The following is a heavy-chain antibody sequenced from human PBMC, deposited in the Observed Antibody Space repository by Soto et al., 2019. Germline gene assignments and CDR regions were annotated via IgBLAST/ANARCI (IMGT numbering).Heavy chain of an antibody. D-gene: IGHD4-17*01. CDR2: ISSNGGST. J-gene: IGHJ4*02. CDR3: VATVTTPSYYFDY. V-gene: IGHV3-64D*08. CDR1: GFTFSSYA. Sequence: GGSLRLSCSASGFTFSSYAMHWVRQAPGKGLEYVSAISSNGGSTYYADSVKGRFTISRDNSKNTLYLQMSSLRAEDTAVYYCVATVTTPSYYFDYWGQGTLVTVSS.